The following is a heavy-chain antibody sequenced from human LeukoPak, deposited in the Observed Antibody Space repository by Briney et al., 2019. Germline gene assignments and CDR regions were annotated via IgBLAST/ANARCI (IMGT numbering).Heavy chain of an antibody. D-gene: IGHD3-22*01. CDR1: GGTFSSYA. CDR2: IIPIFGTA. J-gene: IGHJ4*02. CDR3: ARDRDYYDSSGYYSFDY. Sequence: GASVKVSCKASGGTFSSYAISWERQAPGQGPEWMGGIIPIFGTANYAQKFQGRVTITADESTSTAYMELSSLRSEDTAVYYYARDRDYYDSSGYYSFDYWGQGTLVTVSS. V-gene: IGHV1-69*13.